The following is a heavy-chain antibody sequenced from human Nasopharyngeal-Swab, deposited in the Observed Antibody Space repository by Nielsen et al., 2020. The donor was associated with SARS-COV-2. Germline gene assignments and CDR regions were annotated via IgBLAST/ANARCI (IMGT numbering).Heavy chain of an antibody. Sequence: GESLKISCAVSGFTFSSYAMSWVRQAPGKGLEWVSAISGSGGSTYYADSVKGRFTISRDNSMNTLYLQMNSLRAEDTAVYYCANEPADYYYGMDVWGQGTTVTVSS. CDR3: ANEPADYYYGMDV. CDR1: GFTFSSYA. V-gene: IGHV3-23*01. CDR2: ISGSGGST. D-gene: IGHD6-13*01. J-gene: IGHJ6*02.